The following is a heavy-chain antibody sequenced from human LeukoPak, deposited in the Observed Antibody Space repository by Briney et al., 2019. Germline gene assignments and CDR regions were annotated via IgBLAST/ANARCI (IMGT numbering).Heavy chain of an antibody. CDR3: TRQYSSSYYSDY. Sequence: PSETLSLTCAVSGGSFSGFYWSWIRQPPGGGLEWIADINHSGTTNYNPSLKSRVTISVDTSKNQFSLNLKSMTAADTAAYYCTRQYSSSYYSDYWGQGTLVTVSS. V-gene: IGHV4-34*01. CDR1: GGSFSGFY. J-gene: IGHJ4*02. D-gene: IGHD6-6*01. CDR2: INHSGTT.